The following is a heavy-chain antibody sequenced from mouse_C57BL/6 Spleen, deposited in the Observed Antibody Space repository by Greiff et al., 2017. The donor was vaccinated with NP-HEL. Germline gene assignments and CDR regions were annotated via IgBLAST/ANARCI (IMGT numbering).Heavy chain of an antibody. Sequence: VQLQQSGPELVKPGASVKISCKASGYSFTDYNMNWVKQSNGKSLEWIGVINPNYGTTSYNQKFKGKATLTVDQSSSTAYMQLNSLTSEDSAVYYCARGGDSSGYVAWFAYGGKGTLVTVSA. V-gene: IGHV1-39*01. CDR1: GYSFTDYN. D-gene: IGHD3-2*02. CDR2: INPNYGTT. CDR3: ARGGDSSGYVAWFAY. J-gene: IGHJ3*01.